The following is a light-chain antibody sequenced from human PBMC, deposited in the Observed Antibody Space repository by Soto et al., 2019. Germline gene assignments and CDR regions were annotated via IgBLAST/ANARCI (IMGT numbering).Light chain of an antibody. V-gene: IGLV2-14*01. Sequence: QSALTQPASVSGSLGQSITISCTGTSSDIAGYNYISWYQQLPGKAPKLMIYQVTIRPSGISNRFSGSKSGNTASLTISGLQAEDEADYYCTSFTSTSSLYVFGTGTQLTVL. CDR2: QVT. CDR1: SSDIAGYNY. J-gene: IGLJ1*01. CDR3: TSFTSTSSLYV.